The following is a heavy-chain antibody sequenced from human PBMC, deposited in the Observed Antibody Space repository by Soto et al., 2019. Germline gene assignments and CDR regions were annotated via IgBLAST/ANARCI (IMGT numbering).Heavy chain of an antibody. CDR1: GPSVSDNY. J-gene: IGHJ4*01. CDR3: VSCIPSWVFDY. CDR2: MYAGGDT. D-gene: IGHD2-21*01. V-gene: IGHV3-53*01. Sequence: QAGGSLRLSCGASGPSVSDNYMGWVRQAPGRGLEWVSVMYAGGDTHYADSVKGRFTISRDKSENTLYLQMNSLRDEDTGVYFCVSCIPSWVFDYWGLGTLVTVSS.